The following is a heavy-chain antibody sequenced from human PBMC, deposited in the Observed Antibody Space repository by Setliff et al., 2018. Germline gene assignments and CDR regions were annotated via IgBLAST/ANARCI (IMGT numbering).Heavy chain of an antibody. D-gene: IGHD1-1*01. J-gene: IGHJ4*02. Sequence: GGSLRLSCAASGFTFSTYWMTWVRQAPGKGLECVANIKKDGSETHYADSVNGRFAVSRDNSRNTLYLQMNSLRAEDTAIYYCAKDRTGSYKYFFDQWGQGTQVTVSS. CDR3: AKDRTGSYKYFFDQ. V-gene: IGHV3-7*04. CDR2: IKKDGSET. CDR1: GFTFSTYW.